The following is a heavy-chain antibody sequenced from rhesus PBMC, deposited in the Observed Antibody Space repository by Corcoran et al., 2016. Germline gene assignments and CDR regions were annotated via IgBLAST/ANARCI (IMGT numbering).Heavy chain of an antibody. CDR3: ARVRGYEDDYGYFNFDY. V-gene: IGHV2S1*01. CDR2: INWDEDK. CDR1: GFSLSTSGMG. Sequence: QVTLKESGPALVKPTQTLTLTCTFSGFSLSTSGMGVGWIRQPPGKALEWLASINWDEDKDYSTSLKSRLTISKDTSKNQVVLTMTNMGPVDTATYYCARVRGYEDDYGYFNFDYWGQGVLVTVSS. D-gene: IGHD3-9*01. J-gene: IGHJ4*01.